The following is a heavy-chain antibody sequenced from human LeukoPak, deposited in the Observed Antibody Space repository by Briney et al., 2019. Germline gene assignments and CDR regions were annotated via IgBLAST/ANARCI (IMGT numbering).Heavy chain of an antibody. CDR3: ARDNYDYGDYYFDY. Sequence: GGSLRLSCAVSGFTFSNYGMNWLRQAQGKGLEWVSFISSGSRSIYYADSVKGRFTISRDNAKNSLYLQMNSLRTEDTAVYYCARDNYDYGDYYFDYWGQGTLVTVSS. J-gene: IGHJ4*02. D-gene: IGHD4-17*01. CDR2: ISSGSRSI. CDR1: GFTFSNYG. V-gene: IGHV3-21*01.